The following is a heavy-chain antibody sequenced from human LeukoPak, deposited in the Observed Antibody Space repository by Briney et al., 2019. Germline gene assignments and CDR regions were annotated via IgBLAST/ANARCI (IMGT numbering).Heavy chain of an antibody. CDR1: GFTFNTYG. Sequence: PGGSLRLSCAASGFTFNTYGMCWIRQPPGKGLEWIGSIYYSGSTYYNPSLKSRVTISVDTSKNQFSLKLSSVTAADTAVYYCARKRHIAVADYWGQGTLVTVSS. CDR2: IYYSGST. J-gene: IGHJ4*02. D-gene: IGHD6-19*01. CDR3: ARKRHIAVADY. V-gene: IGHV4-38-2*01.